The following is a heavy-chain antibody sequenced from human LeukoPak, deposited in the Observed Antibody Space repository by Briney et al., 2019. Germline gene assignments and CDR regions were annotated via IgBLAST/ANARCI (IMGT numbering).Heavy chain of an antibody. CDR2: ISSSSSYI. V-gene: IGHV3-21*01. Sequence: GGSLRLSCAASAFTFSGSALHWVRQAPGKGLEWVSSISSSSSYIYYADSVKGRFTISRDNAKNSLYLQMNSLRAEDPAVYYCARDMAVAGLDYWGQGTLVTVS. CDR1: AFTFSGSA. D-gene: IGHD6-19*01. CDR3: ARDMAVAGLDY. J-gene: IGHJ4*02.